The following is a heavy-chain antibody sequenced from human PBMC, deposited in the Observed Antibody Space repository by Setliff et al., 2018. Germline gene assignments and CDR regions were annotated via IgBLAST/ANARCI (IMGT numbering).Heavy chain of an antibody. V-gene: IGHV4-59*04. D-gene: IGHD3-22*01. CDR3: ARAHTWSLPNDNSGYPGWFDP. J-gene: IGHJ5*02. Sequence: SETLSLTCTVSGGSFTPYYWGWIRQPPGKGLEWIVNIHHSGKAYYNPSLKSRVTMSVDTSKNHVSLKLSSVTAADTAVYYCARAHTWSLPNDNSGYPGWFDPWGQGTLVTVSS. CDR1: GGSFTPYY. CDR2: IHHSGKA.